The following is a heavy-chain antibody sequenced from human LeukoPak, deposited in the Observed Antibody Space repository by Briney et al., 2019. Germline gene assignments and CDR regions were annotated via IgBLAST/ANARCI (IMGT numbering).Heavy chain of an antibody. V-gene: IGHV5-51*01. CDR2: IYPGDSDT. Sequence: GESLKISCKGSGYSFPSYWIGWVRQMPGKGLEWMGIIYPGDSDTRYSPSFQGQVTISADKSISTAYLQWSSLKASDTAMYYCVYSSSFNYFDYWGQGTLVTVSS. D-gene: IGHD6-6*01. J-gene: IGHJ4*02. CDR1: GYSFPSYW. CDR3: VYSSSFNYFDY.